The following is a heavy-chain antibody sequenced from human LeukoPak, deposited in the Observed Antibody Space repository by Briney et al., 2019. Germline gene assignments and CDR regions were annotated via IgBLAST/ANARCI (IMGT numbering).Heavy chain of an antibody. V-gene: IGHV3-30*03. Sequence: PGGSLRLSCAASGFTFSSYGMHWVRQAPGKGLEWVAVISFDGSKKYYADSVKGRFTISRDNSKNTLYLQMNSLRAEDTAVYYCARDLFENIVVVVAATPGDHWGQGTLVTVSS. J-gene: IGHJ4*02. CDR3: ARDLFENIVVVVAATPGDH. CDR2: ISFDGSKK. D-gene: IGHD2-15*01. CDR1: GFTFSSYG.